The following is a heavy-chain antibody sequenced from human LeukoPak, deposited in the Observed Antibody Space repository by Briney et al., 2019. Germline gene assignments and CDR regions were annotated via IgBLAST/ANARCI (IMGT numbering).Heavy chain of an antibody. Sequence: GGSLRLSCAASGFTFSSYAMHWVRQAPGKGLEYVSAISSNGGSTYYANSVKGRFTISRDNSKNTLYLQMGSLRAEDMAVYYCTVGYYYYMDVWGKGTTVTVSS. CDR2: ISSNGGST. CDR1: GFTFSSYA. D-gene: IGHD4-11*01. CDR3: TVGYYYYMDV. V-gene: IGHV3-64*01. J-gene: IGHJ6*03.